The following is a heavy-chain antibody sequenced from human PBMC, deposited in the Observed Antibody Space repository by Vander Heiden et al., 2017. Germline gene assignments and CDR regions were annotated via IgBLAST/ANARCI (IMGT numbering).Heavy chain of an antibody. V-gene: IGHV3-33*01. CDR2: IWYDGSNQ. J-gene: IGHJ4*02. CDR1: GFTFSSYG. CDR3: TRDEALWQWRVGVLDY. D-gene: IGHD6-19*01. Sequence: QVQLVESGGGVVQPGRSLRLSCEASGFTFSSYGMPWVRQSPGKGLEWVALIWYDGSNQKYADSVKGRFTTSRDNSKNTLYLQMNSLTAEDTAVYFCTRDEALWQWRVGVLDYWGPGTQVTVSS.